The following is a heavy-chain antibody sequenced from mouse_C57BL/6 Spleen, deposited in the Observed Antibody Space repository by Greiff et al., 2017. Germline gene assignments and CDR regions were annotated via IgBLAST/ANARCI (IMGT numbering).Heavy chain of an antibody. CDR2: ISNGGGST. CDR3: ARIYYYGSDWYFDV. V-gene: IGHV5-12*01. CDR1: GFTFSDYY. D-gene: IGHD1-1*01. J-gene: IGHJ1*03. Sequence: EVKLMESGGGLVQPGGSLKLSCAASGFTFSDYYMYWVRQTPEKRLEWVAYISNGGGSTYYPDTVKGRFTISRDNAKNTLYLQMSRLKSEDTAMYYCARIYYYGSDWYFDVWGTGTTVTVSS.